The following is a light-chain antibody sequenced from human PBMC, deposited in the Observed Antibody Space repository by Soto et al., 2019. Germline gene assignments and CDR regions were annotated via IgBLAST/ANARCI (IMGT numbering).Light chain of an antibody. V-gene: IGLV6-57*04. CDR3: QSYDSSFVV. CDR1: SGSIASNY. CDR2: EDN. J-gene: IGLJ2*01. Sequence: NFMLTQPHSVSESPGKTVTISCTRSSGSIASNYVQWYQQRPGSAPTTVIYEDNQRPSGVPDRFSGSIDSSSNSASLTISGLKTEDEADYYCQSYDSSFVVFGGGTKLTDL.